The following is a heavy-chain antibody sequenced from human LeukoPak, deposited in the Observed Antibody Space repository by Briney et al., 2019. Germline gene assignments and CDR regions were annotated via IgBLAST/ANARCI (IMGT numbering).Heavy chain of an antibody. D-gene: IGHD6-19*01. CDR1: GFTFGDYL. CDR2: ISGGTT. V-gene: IGHV3-49*03. Sequence: PGGSLRLSCTASGFTFGDYLMSWFRQAPGKGLEWIGFISGGTTEYAASVKGRFTISRDDSTSIAYLQMNSLTTKDTAVYYCSRGSGWSSVYWGQGTLVTVSS. CDR3: SRGSGWSSVY. J-gene: IGHJ4*02.